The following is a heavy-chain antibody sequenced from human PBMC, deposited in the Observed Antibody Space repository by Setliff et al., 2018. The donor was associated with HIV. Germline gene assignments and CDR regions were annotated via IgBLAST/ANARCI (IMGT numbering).Heavy chain of an antibody. CDR1: GYTFTGYY. J-gene: IGHJ4*02. Sequence: SVKVSCKASGYTFTGYYMHWVRQAPGQGLEWMGWINPNSGVTNYAQNFQGRVTMTRDTFISTAYMELSRLRSDDTAVYYCARDLSLDIAAAGADYWGQGTLVTVSS. CDR2: INPNSGVT. CDR3: ARDLSLDIAAAGADY. V-gene: IGHV1-2*02. D-gene: IGHD6-13*01.